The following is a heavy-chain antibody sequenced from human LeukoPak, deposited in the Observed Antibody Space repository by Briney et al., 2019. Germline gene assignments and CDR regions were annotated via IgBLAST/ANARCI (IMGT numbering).Heavy chain of an antibody. CDR2: INDSGST. D-gene: IGHD3-9*01. Sequence: SETLSLTCAVYGGSFSGYYWSWIRQPPGKGLEWIGEINDSGSTNYNPSLKSRVTISVDTSKNQFSPELSSVTAADTAVYYCARGRRYFDWLFQPHYFDYWGQGTLVTVSS. CDR3: ARGRRYFDWLFQPHYFDY. J-gene: IGHJ4*02. CDR1: GGSFSGYY. V-gene: IGHV4-34*01.